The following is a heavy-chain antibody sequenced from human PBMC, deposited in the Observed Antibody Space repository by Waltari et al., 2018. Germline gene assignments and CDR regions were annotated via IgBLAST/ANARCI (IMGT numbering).Heavy chain of an antibody. D-gene: IGHD1-1*01. Sequence: EVQLLESGGGLVQPGGSLRLSCAASGFTFSSYAMSWVRQVPGKGLEWVSVIYSGGSSTYYADAVKGRFTISRDNSKNTLYLQMNSLRAEDTAVYYCARTPGRTTDYWGQGTLVTVSS. V-gene: IGHV3-23*03. CDR3: ARTPGRTTDY. CDR1: GFTFSSYA. CDR2: IYSGGSST. J-gene: IGHJ4*02.